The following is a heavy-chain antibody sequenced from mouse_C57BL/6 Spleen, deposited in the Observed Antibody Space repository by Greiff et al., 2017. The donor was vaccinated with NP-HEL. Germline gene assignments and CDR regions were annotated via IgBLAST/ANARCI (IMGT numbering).Heavy chain of an antibody. V-gene: IGHV1-50*01. CDR3: ARIITTVVATDY. CDR2: IDPSDSYT. D-gene: IGHD1-1*01. J-gene: IGHJ2*01. CDR1: GYTFTSYW. Sequence: QVQLQQPGAELVKPGASVKLSCKASGYTFTSYWMQWVKQRPGQGLEWIGEIDPSDSYTNYNQKFKGKATLTVDTSSSTAYMQLSSLTSDDSAVYYCARIITTVVATDYWGQGTTLTVSS.